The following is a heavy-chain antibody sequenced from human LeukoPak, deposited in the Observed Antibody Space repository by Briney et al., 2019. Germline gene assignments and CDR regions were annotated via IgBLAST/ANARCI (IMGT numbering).Heavy chain of an antibody. CDR1: GFTFSTFW. CDR3: ARDVEQYCSRASCPYFDH. D-gene: IGHD2-2*01. CDR2: IKEDGSEK. V-gene: IGHV3-7*01. J-gene: IGHJ4*02. Sequence: GGSLRLSCAASGFTFSTFWMSRVRQAPGKGLEWVANIKEDGSEKNYVDSVKGRFTISRDNGKNSLLLLMNSLRAEDTAVYYCARDVEQYCSRASCPYFDHWGQGALVTVSS.